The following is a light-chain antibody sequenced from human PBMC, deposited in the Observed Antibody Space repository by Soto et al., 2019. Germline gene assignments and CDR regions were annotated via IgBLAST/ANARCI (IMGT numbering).Light chain of an antibody. Sequence: QSALTQPPSASGSPGQSVTISCTGTSSDVGAYNYVSWYQQHPGKAPKLMIYEVIKRPSGVPDRFSGSKSGNTASLTVSGLQAEDEADYYCSSYADNNNLLFGGGTKVTVL. CDR3: SSYADNNNLL. V-gene: IGLV2-8*01. CDR1: SSDVGAYNY. CDR2: EVI. J-gene: IGLJ2*01.